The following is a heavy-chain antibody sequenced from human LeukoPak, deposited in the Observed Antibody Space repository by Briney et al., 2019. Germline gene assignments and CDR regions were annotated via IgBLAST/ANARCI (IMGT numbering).Heavy chain of an antibody. CDR1: GGSISSHY. J-gene: IGHJ5*02. D-gene: IGHD3-3*01. CDR2: IYYSGST. Sequence: VKPSETLSLTCTVSGGSISSHYWSWIRQPPGKGLEWIGYIYYSGSTNYNPSLKSRVTISVDTSKNQFSLKLGSVTAADTAVYYCARFLGDFWSGYSWFDPWGQGTLVTVSS. V-gene: IGHV4-59*11. CDR3: ARFLGDFWSGYSWFDP.